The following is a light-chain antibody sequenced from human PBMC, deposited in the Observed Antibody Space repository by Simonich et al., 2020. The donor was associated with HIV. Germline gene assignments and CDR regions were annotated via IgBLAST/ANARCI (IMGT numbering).Light chain of an antibody. CDR1: QSISSW. Sequence: DRQMTQSPSTLSASVGVRVTITCRASQSISSWLAGYQQKPGKVPKLLIYKASSLESGVPSRFSGSGSGTAFTLTISSLQPDDFATYYCQQYNSYPWTFGQGTKVEIK. V-gene: IGKV1-5*03. CDR2: KAS. CDR3: QQYNSYPWT. J-gene: IGKJ1*01.